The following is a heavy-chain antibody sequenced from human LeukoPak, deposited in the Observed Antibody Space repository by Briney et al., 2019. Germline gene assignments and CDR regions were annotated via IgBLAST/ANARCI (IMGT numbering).Heavy chain of an antibody. J-gene: IGHJ6*02. D-gene: IGHD3-10*01. Sequence: SETLSLTCAVFGGSFSGSYWSWIRQPPGMGLEWIGEISHGENPTYNPSLKSRVTISVDTSKNQFSLKLSSVTAADTAVYYCARGPRGYYYGSGSPSHPYYYYGMDVWGQGTTVTVSS. CDR2: ISHGENP. V-gene: IGHV4-34*01. CDR1: GGSFSGSY. CDR3: ARGPRGYYYGSGSPSHPYYYYGMDV.